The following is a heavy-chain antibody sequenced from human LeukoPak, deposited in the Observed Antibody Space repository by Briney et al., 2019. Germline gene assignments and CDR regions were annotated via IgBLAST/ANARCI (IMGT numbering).Heavy chain of an antibody. Sequence: SVKVSFKASGGTFSSYAISWVRQAPGQGLEWMGGIIPIFGTANYAQKFQGRVTITADESTSTAYVELSSLRSEDTAVYYCAREDGSGSGSYSRFDYWGQGTLVTVSS. CDR1: GGTFSSYA. V-gene: IGHV1-69*13. CDR3: AREDGSGSGSYSRFDY. D-gene: IGHD3-10*01. J-gene: IGHJ4*02. CDR2: IIPIFGTA.